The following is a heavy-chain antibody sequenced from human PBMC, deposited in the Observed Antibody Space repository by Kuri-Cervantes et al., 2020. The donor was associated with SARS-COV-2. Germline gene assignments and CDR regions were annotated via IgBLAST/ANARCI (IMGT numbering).Heavy chain of an antibody. CDR2: IRSNSDYK. D-gene: IGHD3-22*01. V-gene: IGHV3-21*01. Sequence: GGSLRLSCAASGFRFTDYSMNWVRQAPGKGLEWVSSIRSNSDYKFYADSLKGRFTISRDNAKNSLFLEMTSLTAEDTAVYYCARDPDYYDSSGPFDYWGQGTQVTVSS. CDR3: ARDPDYYDSSGPFDY. J-gene: IGHJ4*02. CDR1: GFRFTDYS.